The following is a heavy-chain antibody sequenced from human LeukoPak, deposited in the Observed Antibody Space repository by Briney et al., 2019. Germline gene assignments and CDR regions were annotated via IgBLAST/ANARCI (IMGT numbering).Heavy chain of an antibody. CDR3: ARQYSGYLRNWFDP. Sequence: PSETLSLTCNVSGGSISSSSYYWGWIRQPPGKGLEWIGSMYYSGSSYYNPSLKRRVTISVDTSKNQFSLKLSSVTAADTAVYYCARQYSGYLRNWFDPWGQGTLVTVSS. CDR2: MYYSGSS. V-gene: IGHV4-39*01. D-gene: IGHD5-12*01. J-gene: IGHJ5*02. CDR1: GGSISSSSYY.